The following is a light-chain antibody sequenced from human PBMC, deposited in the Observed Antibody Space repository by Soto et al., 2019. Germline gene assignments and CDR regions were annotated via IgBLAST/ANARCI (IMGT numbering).Light chain of an antibody. CDR1: QSISSY. CDR3: QQSYSTPQT. CDR2: AAS. J-gene: IGKJ1*01. Sequence: DIQMTQSPSSLSVSVGDRVTIHCRASQSISSYLNWYQQKPGKAPKLLIYAASSLQSGVPSRFSGSGSGTDFTLTISSLQPEDFATYYCQQSYSTPQTFGQGTKVDIK. V-gene: IGKV1-39*01.